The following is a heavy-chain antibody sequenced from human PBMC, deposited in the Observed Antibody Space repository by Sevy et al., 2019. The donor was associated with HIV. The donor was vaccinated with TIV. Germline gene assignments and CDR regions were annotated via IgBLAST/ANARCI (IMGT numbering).Heavy chain of an antibody. D-gene: IGHD4-17*01. Sequence: GGSLRLSCTASGFTFGDYAMSWFRQAPGKGLEWVGFIRIKANGGTTEYAAAVKGRFTISRDDSKSIAYLQMNSLKTEDTAVYYCSRVRMSTVTTSDYWGQGTLVTVSS. CDR2: IRIKANGGTT. V-gene: IGHV3-49*03. CDR1: GFTFGDYA. CDR3: SRVRMSTVTTSDY. J-gene: IGHJ4*02.